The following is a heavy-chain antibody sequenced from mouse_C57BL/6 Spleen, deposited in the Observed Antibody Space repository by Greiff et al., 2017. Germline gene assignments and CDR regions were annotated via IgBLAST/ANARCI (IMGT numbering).Heavy chain of an antibody. CDR2: IYPGDGDT. Sequence: VMLVESGAELVKPGASVKISCKASGYAFSSYWMNWVKQRPGKGLEWIGQIYPGDGDTNYNGKFKGKATLTADKSSSTAYMQLSSLTSEDSAVYFCARNDYYYAMDYWGQGTSVTVSS. D-gene: IGHD2-13*01. CDR1: GYAFSSYW. CDR3: ARNDYYYAMDY. V-gene: IGHV1-80*01. J-gene: IGHJ4*01.